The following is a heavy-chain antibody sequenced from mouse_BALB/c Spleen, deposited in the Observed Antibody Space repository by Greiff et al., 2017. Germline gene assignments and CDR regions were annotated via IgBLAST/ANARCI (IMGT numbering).Heavy chain of an antibody. D-gene: IGHD1-1*01. V-gene: IGHV1S56*01. CDR2: IYPGNVNT. Sequence: VKVVESGPELVKPGASVRISCKASGYTFTSYYIHWVKQRPGQGLEWIGWIYPGNVNTKYNEKFKGKATLTADKSSSTAYMQLSSLTSEDSAVYFCARHYYGSSYPFAYWGQGTLVTVSA. CDR1: GYTFTSYY. CDR3: ARHYYGSSYPFAY. J-gene: IGHJ3*01.